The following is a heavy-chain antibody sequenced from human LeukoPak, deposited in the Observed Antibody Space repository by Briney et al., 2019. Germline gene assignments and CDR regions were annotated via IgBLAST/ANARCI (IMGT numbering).Heavy chain of an antibody. CDR1: GGSISSFY. J-gene: IGHJ6*02. D-gene: IGHD4-17*01. Sequence: PSETLSLTCTVSGGSISSFYWSWIRQPPGKGLEWIGYISYSGSTNYNPSLKSRVTISVDTSENQFSLKLSSVTAADTAVYYCARYYGDYNYYYGMDVWGQGTTVTVSS. CDR3: ARYYGDYNYYYGMDV. CDR2: ISYSGST. V-gene: IGHV4-59*08.